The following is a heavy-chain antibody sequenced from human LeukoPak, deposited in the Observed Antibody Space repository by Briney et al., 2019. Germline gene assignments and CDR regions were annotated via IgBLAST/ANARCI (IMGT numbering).Heavy chain of an antibody. CDR2: ISAYNGNT. J-gene: IGHJ4*02. Sequence: ASVKVSCKASGYTFTYGINWMRQAPGQGLEWMGWISAYNGNTNYAQKLQGRVTMTTDTSTSTAYMELRSLRSDDTAVYYCARGRGLYYYDTSGSGYWGQGTLVTVSS. V-gene: IGHV1-18*01. D-gene: IGHD3-22*01. CDR1: GYTFTYG. CDR3: ARGRGLYYYDTSGSGY.